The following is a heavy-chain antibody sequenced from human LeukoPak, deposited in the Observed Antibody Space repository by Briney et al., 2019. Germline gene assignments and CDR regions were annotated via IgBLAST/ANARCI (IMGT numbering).Heavy chain of an antibody. D-gene: IGHD2-2*01. CDR3: APGYCSSTSCYHYFEY. Sequence: GGSLRLSCAASGFTFSRYIMNWVRQAPGKGLEWVSYISSSSNTIYYADSVKGRFTISSDNAKNSLYLQMSSLRVEDTAVYYCAPGYCSSTSCYHYFEYWGQGTLVTVSS. J-gene: IGHJ4*02. CDR2: ISSSSNTI. V-gene: IGHV3-48*01. CDR1: GFTFSRYI.